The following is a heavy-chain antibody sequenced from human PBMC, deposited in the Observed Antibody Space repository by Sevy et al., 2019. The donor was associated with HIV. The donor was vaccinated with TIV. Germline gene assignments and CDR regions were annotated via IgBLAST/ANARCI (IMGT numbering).Heavy chain of an antibody. CDR3: AREAQGGDAGY. V-gene: IGHV1-2*02. CDR2: INPNNGGT. J-gene: IGHJ4*02. CDR1: GYTFTGYY. Sequence: ASLKVSCKASGYTFTGYYIHWLRQAPGQGLEWVGWINPNNGGTKDAQKFQGRVTMTRDTSINTAYMELSRLKSDDTAVYYCAREAQGGDAGYWGQGTLVTVSS. D-gene: IGHD3-16*01.